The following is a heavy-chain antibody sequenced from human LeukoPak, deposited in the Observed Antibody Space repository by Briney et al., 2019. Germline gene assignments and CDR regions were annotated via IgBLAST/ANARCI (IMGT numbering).Heavy chain of an antibody. CDR1: GFTFDDYP. Sequence: GGPLRLSFAASGFTFDDYPMHGVRQAPGKGLEWVSGISWNSGSIGYADSVKGRFTISRDNAKNFMYLKMNSLRAEDTALYYCAKVNSPGYCYYCMDVWGKGTTVTVSS. J-gene: IGHJ6*03. D-gene: IGHD2-15*01. CDR3: AKVNSPGYCYYCMDV. CDR2: ISWNSGSI. V-gene: IGHV3-9*01.